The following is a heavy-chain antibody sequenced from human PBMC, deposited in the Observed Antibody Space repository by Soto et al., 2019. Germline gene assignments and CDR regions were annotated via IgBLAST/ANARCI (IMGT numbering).Heavy chain of an antibody. D-gene: IGHD6-19*01. CDR2: IYYSGRT. CDR1: GGSISSGGYY. J-gene: IGHJ5*02. Sequence: QVQLQESGPGLVKPSQTLSLTCTVSGGSISSGGYYWSWIRQHPGKSLEWIGYIYYSGRTYYNPSLKSRVTISVDTSKNPFSLKLSSVTAAGTAVYYCARDRGEWLVRQEAWFDPWGQGTLVTVSS. CDR3: ARDRGEWLVRQEAWFDP. V-gene: IGHV4-31*03.